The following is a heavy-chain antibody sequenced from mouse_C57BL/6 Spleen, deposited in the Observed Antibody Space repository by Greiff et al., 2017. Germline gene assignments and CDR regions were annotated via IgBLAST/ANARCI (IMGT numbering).Heavy chain of an antibody. J-gene: IGHJ2*01. CDR2: IYWDDDK. D-gene: IGHD1-1*01. CDR1: GFSLSTSGMG. V-gene: IGHV8-12*01. CDR3: ARVYYYGSSYGDYFDY. Sequence: QVQLKESGPGILQSSQTLSLTCSFSGFSLSTSGMGVSWIRQPSGKGLEWLAHIYWDDDKRYNPSLKSRLTISKDTSRNQVFLKITSVDTADTATYYCARVYYYGSSYGDYFDYWGQGTTLTVSS.